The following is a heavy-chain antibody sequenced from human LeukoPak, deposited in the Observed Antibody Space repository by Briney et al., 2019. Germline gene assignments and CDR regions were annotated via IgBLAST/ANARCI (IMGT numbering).Heavy chain of an antibody. CDR2: IYYSGST. Sequence: SETLSLTCTVSGGSISSSSYYWGWIRQPPGKGLEWIGSIYYSGSTYYNPSLRSRVTISVDTSKNQFSLKLSSVTAADTAVYYCAIVEIATITPYYYGMDVWGQGTTVTVSS. CDR1: GGSISSSSYY. V-gene: IGHV4-39*01. J-gene: IGHJ6*02. D-gene: IGHD5-24*01. CDR3: AIVEIATITPYYYGMDV.